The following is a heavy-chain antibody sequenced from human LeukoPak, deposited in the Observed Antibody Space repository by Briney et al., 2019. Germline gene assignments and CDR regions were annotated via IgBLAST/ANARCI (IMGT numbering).Heavy chain of an antibody. D-gene: IGHD4-17*01. Sequence: KPSETLSLTCTVSGGSISNYYWSWIRQPPGKGLEWIGYFDYSGSTNYNPSLKSRVTISVDTSKNQFSLKLSSVTAADTAMYYCARHPPYGDFDYWGQGTLVTVSS. V-gene: IGHV4-59*08. CDR2: FDYSGST. J-gene: IGHJ4*02. CDR1: GGSISNYY. CDR3: ARHPPYGDFDY.